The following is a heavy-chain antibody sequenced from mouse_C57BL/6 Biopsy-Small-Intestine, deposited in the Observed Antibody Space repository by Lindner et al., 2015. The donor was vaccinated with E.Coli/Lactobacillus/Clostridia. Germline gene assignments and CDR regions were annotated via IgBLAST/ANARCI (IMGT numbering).Heavy chain of an antibody. J-gene: IGHJ2*01. V-gene: IGHV1-82*01. Sequence: VQLQESGPEVVKPGASVKISCKASGYAFSSSWMNWVKQRPGKGLEWIGRIYPGDGDTTYSGKFKGKATLTADKSSSTAYMQLSGLTSEDSAVYFCARWVYFDYWGQGTTLTVSS. CDR3: ARWVYFDY. CDR1: GYAFSSSW. CDR2: IYPGDGDT.